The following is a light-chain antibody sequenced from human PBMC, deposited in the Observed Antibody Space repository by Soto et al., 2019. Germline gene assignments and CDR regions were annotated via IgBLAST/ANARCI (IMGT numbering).Light chain of an antibody. J-gene: IGKJ2*01. CDR2: AAS. CDR3: LQHNSYPFT. Sequence: DIQMTQSPSSLSASVGDRVTITCRASQGSTNDVRWYQQKPGKAPKRLIYAASSLQSGVPSRFSGSGSGTEFTLTISSLQPEDFATYYCLQHNSYPFTFGQGTKLEIK. V-gene: IGKV1-17*01. CDR1: QGSTND.